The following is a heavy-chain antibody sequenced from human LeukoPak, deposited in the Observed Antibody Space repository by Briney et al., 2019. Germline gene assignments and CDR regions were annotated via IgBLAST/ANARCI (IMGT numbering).Heavy chain of an antibody. Sequence: PSETLSLTCTVSGGSISSYCWSWTRQPAGKGLEWIGRIYTSGSTNYNPSLKSRVTMSVDTSKNQFSLKLSSVTAADTAVYYCARDISSGIAVVWGQGTLVTVSS. J-gene: IGHJ4*02. CDR3: ARDISSGIAVV. V-gene: IGHV4-4*07. CDR2: IYTSGST. CDR1: GGSISSYC. D-gene: IGHD6-19*01.